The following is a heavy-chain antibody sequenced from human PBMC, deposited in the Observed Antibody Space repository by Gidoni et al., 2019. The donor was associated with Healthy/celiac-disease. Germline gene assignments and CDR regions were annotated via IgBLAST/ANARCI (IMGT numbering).Heavy chain of an antibody. D-gene: IGHD6-13*01. CDR2: IKQDGSEK. CDR3: ARRRGYSSSFDY. V-gene: IGHV3-7*05. Sequence: EVQLVESGGGLVQPGGSLRLSCAASGFPFSSYWMSWGRQAPGKGLEWVANIKQDGSEKYYVDSVKGRFTISRDNAKNSLYLQMNSLRAEDTAVYYCARRRGYSSSFDYWGQGTLVTVSS. J-gene: IGHJ4*02. CDR1: GFPFSSYW.